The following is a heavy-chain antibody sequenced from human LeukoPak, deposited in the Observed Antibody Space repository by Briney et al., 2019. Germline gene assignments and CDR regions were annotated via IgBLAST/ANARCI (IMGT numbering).Heavy chain of an antibody. D-gene: IGHD3-10*01. V-gene: IGHV4-39*01. CDR1: GGSITSSNYY. CDR3: VYYYGSGSVEY. J-gene: IGHJ4*02. Sequence: PSETLSLTCTVSGGSITSSNYYWGWIRQPPGKGLEWIGSFYYSGSTNYNPSLKSRVTISVDTSKNQFSLKLSSVTAADTAVYYCVYYYGSGSVEYWGQGTLVTVSS. CDR2: FYYSGST.